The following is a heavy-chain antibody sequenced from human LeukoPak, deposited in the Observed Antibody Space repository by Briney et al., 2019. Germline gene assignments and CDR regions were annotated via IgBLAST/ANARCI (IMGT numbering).Heavy chain of an antibody. V-gene: IGHV3-73*01. D-gene: IGHD3-22*01. Sequence: GGSLRLSCAPSGFTFSVSAMHWVRHASGKGLEWVGPIISKEITSATSYAASVKGRCTISRDDSKKTAYLQMNSLKTEDTAVYYCTTTYYYESSGYTLDYWGQGTLVTVSS. CDR1: GFTFSVSA. CDR2: IISKEITSAT. J-gene: IGHJ4*02. CDR3: TTTYYYESSGYTLDY.